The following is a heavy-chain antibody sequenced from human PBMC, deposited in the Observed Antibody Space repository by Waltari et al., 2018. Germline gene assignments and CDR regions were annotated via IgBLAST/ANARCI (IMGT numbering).Heavy chain of an antibody. CDR3: ARASPTYYYDSSGYLVSPRGMDV. Sequence: EVQLVESGGGLIQPGGSLRLSCAASGFTVSSNYMSWVRQAPGKGLEWVSVIYSGGSTYYADSVKGRFTISRDNSKNTLYLQMNSLRAEDTAVYYCARASPTYYYDSSGYLVSPRGMDVWGQGTTVTVSS. V-gene: IGHV3-53*01. CDR2: IYSGGST. CDR1: GFTVSSNY. D-gene: IGHD3-22*01. J-gene: IGHJ6*02.